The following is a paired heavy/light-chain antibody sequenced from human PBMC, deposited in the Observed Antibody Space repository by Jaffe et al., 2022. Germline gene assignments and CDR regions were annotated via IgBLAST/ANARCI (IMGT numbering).Heavy chain of an antibody. CDR1: GASISRGDYY. V-gene: IGHV4-61*02. D-gene: IGHD2-21*02. CDR3: ARDPGYCGGDCYDF. J-gene: IGHJ4*02. CDR2: SDTRGST. Sequence: QVQLQESGPGLVKPSETLSVTCTVSGASISRGDYYWNWIRQPAGKGLEWIGRSDTRGSTKYNPSLKSRATVLVDTSKNQFSLRLSSVTAADTAVYYCARDPGYCGGDCYDFWGQGTLVIVSS.
Light chain of an antibody. CDR1: SSDIGGYNF. CDR3: SSYTSTSTYIL. J-gene: IGLJ2*01. CDR2: DVS. V-gene: IGLV2-14*03. Sequence: QSALTQPASVSGSPGQSITISCTGTSSDIGGYNFVSWYQRHPGKAPKLMIYDVSSRPSGVSNRFSGSKSGNTASLTISGLQAEDEADYCCSSYTSTSTYILFGGGTKLTVL.